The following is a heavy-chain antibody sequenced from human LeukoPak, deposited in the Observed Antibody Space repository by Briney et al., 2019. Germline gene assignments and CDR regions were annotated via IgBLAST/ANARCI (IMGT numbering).Heavy chain of an antibody. CDR3: ARVVTVSVLYYFDY. Sequence: GGSLRLSCAASGFTFSSYGMHWVRQAPGKGLEWVAFIRYDGSNKYYADSVKGRFTISRDNSKNTLYLQMNSLRAEDTAVYYCARVVTVSVLYYFDYWGQGTLVTVSS. CDR1: GFTFSSYG. D-gene: IGHD5/OR15-5a*01. CDR2: IRYDGSNK. J-gene: IGHJ4*02. V-gene: IGHV3-30*02.